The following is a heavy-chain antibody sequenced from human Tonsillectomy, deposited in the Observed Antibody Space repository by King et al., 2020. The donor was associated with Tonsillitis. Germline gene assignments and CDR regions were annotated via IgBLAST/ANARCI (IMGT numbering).Heavy chain of an antibody. Sequence: VQLVESGGGLVQPGGSLRLSCAASGFTFSSYCMSWVRQAPGKGLELGANIKQEGTEKYYVESVEGRFTISGDNAKNSLYLQMNSLRAEDTAVYYCARVSSSWPNFQHWGQGALVTVSS. CDR3: ARVSSSWPNFQH. J-gene: IGHJ1*01. V-gene: IGHV3-7*01. CDR1: GFTFSSYC. D-gene: IGHD6-13*01. CDR2: IKQEGTEK.